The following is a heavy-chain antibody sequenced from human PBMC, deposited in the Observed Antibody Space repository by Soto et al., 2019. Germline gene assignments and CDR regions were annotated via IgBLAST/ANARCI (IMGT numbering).Heavy chain of an antibody. Sequence: QVQLVQSGAEVKKPGASVKVSCKASGYTFTSYAMHWVRQAPGQRLEWMGWINAGNGNTKYSQKFQGRVTITTDTSASTAYMELSSLRSEDTAVYDCARAWYGDYYSFDYWGQGTLVTVSS. CDR1: GYTFTSYA. V-gene: IGHV1-3*01. CDR3: ARAWYGDYYSFDY. J-gene: IGHJ4*02. CDR2: INAGNGNT. D-gene: IGHD4-17*01.